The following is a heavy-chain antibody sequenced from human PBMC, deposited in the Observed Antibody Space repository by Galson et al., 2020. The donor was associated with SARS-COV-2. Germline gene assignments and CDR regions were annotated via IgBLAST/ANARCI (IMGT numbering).Heavy chain of an antibody. CDR1: GFTFDDYA. Sequence: GGSLRLSCAASGFTFDDYAMHWVRQAPGKGLEWVSGISWNSGSIGYADSVKGRFTISRDNAKNSLYLQMNSLRAEDTALYYCAKEPYSSSYWGQGTLVTVSS. J-gene: IGHJ4*02. CDR3: AKEPYSSSY. D-gene: IGHD6-13*01. V-gene: IGHV3-9*01. CDR2: ISWNSGSI.